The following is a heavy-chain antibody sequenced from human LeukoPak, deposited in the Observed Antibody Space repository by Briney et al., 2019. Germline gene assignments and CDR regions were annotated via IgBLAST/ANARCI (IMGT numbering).Heavy chain of an antibody. Sequence: GGSLRLSCAASGYIFSTYGMHWVRQAPGKGLEWLGRISYEGRSKLYLDSVKGRITISRDNSRNTLFLQLHSLRLEDRGVYFCARDSDFWTDRSLPGVLDSWGQGALVTASS. J-gene: IGHJ5*02. V-gene: IGHV3-30*14. D-gene: IGHD3/OR15-3a*01. CDR2: ISYEGRSK. CDR1: GYIFSTYG. CDR3: ARDSDFWTDRSLPGVLDS.